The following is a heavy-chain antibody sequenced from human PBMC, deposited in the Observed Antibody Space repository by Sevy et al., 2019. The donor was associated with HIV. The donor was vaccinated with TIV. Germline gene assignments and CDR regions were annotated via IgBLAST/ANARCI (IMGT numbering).Heavy chain of an antibody. CDR2: IYASGSPI. Sequence: GGSLRLSCEGSGFTFRSYEMNWVRQAPGKGLEWISYIYASGSPIYYSDSVRGRFTISRDDAKNSLYLQMDDLRVDDTATYYCARKVGYYYYYGMDVWAHGTTVTVSS. V-gene: IGHV3-48*03. CDR3: ARKVGYYYYYGMDV. J-gene: IGHJ6*02. CDR1: GFTFRSYE.